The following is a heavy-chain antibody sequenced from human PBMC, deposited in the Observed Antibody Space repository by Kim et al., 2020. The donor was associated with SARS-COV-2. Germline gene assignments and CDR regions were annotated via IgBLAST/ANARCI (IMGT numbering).Heavy chain of an antibody. CDR3: ARSLYHAPSSFCLRFDP. J-gene: IGHJ5*02. CDR1: GGSFSGYY. CDR2: IYHSGTT. D-gene: IGHD6-13*01. V-gene: IGHV4-34*01. Sequence: SETLSLTCAVYGGSFSGYYWSWIRQPPGKGLEWIGEIYHSGTTKYNPSLKSRVTISLDTAKNQFSLKLSSLTAPDTAVYFCARSLYHAPSSFCLRFDPWG.